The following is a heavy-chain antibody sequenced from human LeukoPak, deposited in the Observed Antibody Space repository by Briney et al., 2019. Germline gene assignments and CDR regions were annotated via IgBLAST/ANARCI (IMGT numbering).Heavy chain of an antibody. J-gene: IGHJ4*02. CDR2: INAGNGNT. D-gene: IGHD4-23*01. V-gene: IGHV1-3*01. Sequence: GASVKVSCKASGYTFTSYAMHWVRQAPGQRLEWMGWINAGNGNTKYSQKFQGRVTITRDTSASTAYMELRSLRSDDTAVYYCARDTYGGKGQTGGDYWGQGTLVTVSS. CDR3: ARDTYGGKGQTGGDY. CDR1: GYTFTSYA.